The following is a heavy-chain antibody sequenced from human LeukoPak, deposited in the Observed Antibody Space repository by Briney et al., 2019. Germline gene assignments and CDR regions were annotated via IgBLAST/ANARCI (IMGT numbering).Heavy chain of an antibody. CDR1: GFTFTDYY. Sequence: GGSLRLSCAASGFTFTDYYMSWIRQAPGKGLEWLSYISSGSSDTNYADSVKGRFTISRDNAKKSLYLQMNSLRAEDTAVYYCARDSSYVDSWGQGTLVTVSS. CDR3: ARDSSYVDS. J-gene: IGHJ5*01. CDR2: ISSGSSDT. D-gene: IGHD3-16*01. V-gene: IGHV3-11*06.